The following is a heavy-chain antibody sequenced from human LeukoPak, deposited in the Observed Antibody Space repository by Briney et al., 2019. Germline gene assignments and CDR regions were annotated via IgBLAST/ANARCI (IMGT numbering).Heavy chain of an antibody. V-gene: IGHV4-39*01. CDR3: ARQVYSSGWYELPKNFDY. D-gene: IGHD6-19*01. Sequence: SETLSLTCTVSGGSLSSSSYYWGWIRQPPGTGLEWIGSIYYSGSTYYNPSLKSRVTISVDTSKNQFSLKLSSVTAADTAVYYCARQVYSSGWYELPKNFDYWGQGTLVTVSS. J-gene: IGHJ4*02. CDR2: IYYSGST. CDR1: GGSLSSSSYY.